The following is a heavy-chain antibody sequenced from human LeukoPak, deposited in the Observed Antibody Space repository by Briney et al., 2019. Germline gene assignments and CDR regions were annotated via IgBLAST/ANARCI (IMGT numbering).Heavy chain of an antibody. Sequence: GGSLRLSCAASGFTFSSYGMHWVCQAPGKGLEWVVVISYDGSNKYYADSVKGRFTISRDNSKNTLYLQMNSLRAEDTAVYYCAKAEGWFDPWGQGTLVTVSS. CDR2: ISYDGSNK. CDR1: GFTFSSYG. CDR3: AKAEGWFDP. J-gene: IGHJ5*02. V-gene: IGHV3-30*18.